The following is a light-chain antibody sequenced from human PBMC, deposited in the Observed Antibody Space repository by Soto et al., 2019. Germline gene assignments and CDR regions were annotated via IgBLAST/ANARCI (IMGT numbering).Light chain of an antibody. V-gene: IGKV1-33*01. J-gene: IGKJ4*01. Sequence: DIQMTQSPSSLSASVGDRDTIACQSSHDVSRNLNWFQQKPGEAPKLLIYDASNLERGVPSRFSASGSGTDFTFTISSLQPEDVAKYYCQQYNSMLSFGGGTEIELK. CDR1: HDVSRN. CDR3: QQYNSMLS. CDR2: DAS.